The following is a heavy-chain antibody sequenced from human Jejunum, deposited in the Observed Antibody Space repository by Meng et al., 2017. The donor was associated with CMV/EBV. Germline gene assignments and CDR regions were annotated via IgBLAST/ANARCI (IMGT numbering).Heavy chain of an antibody. CDR1: GGSVNNNA. J-gene: IGHJ4*02. D-gene: IGHD2-2*01. CDR3: ARGFSNGYQPFDY. V-gene: IGHV1-69*01. CDR2: IIPIFRTP. Sequence: LQFGAEVKKPGSSLKVSCSSSGGSVNNNAINWLLQAPGQGLEWMGGIIPIFRTPQYAQKFQGRLTITADGPTGTTFMELSSLTSDDTAIYYCARGFSNGYQPFDYWGQGTLVTVSS.